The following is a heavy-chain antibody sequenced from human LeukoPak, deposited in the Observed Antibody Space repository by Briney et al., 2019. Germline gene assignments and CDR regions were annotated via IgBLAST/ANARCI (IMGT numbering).Heavy chain of an antibody. V-gene: IGHV3-7*01. CDR3: TRSWTCDFDC. Sequence: GGSLRLSCAASGFTFSNDWMSWVRHAPAKGLEWVANIKKDGTDINYLNSVKGRFAIFRENANNKLYLQMNSQRAEDTAVYYCTRSWTCDFDCWGQGTLVTVSS. CDR1: GFTFSNDW. D-gene: IGHD3/OR15-3a*01. J-gene: IGHJ4*02. CDR2: IKKDGTDI.